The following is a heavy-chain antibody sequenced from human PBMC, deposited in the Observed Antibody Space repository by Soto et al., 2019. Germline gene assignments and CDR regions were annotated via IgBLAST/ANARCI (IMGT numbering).Heavy chain of an antibody. CDR2: IYHSGST. V-gene: IGHV4-30-2*01. CDR1: GGSISSGGYS. Sequence: PSETLSLTCAVSGGSISSGGYSWSWIRQPPGKGLEWIGYIYHSGSTYYNPSLKSRVTISVDKSKNQFSLKLSSVTAADTAVYYCARDQNYYGSGSYYTVYYGMDVWGQGTTVT. CDR3: ARDQNYYGSGSYYTVYYGMDV. J-gene: IGHJ6*02. D-gene: IGHD3-10*01.